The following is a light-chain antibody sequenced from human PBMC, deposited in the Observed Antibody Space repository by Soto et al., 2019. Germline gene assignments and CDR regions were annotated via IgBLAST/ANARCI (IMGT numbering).Light chain of an antibody. CDR3: QQYNNRPPFT. J-gene: IGKJ3*01. Sequence: EIVMTQSPGTLSVSPGERATLSCRASQSVSSSLAWYQQKPGQAPRLLIYGASTRATGIPARFSGSGSGTEFTLIICSLRSEDFAVYYCQQYNNRPPFTFGPGTKVDIK. V-gene: IGKV3-15*01. CDR2: GAS. CDR1: QSVSSS.